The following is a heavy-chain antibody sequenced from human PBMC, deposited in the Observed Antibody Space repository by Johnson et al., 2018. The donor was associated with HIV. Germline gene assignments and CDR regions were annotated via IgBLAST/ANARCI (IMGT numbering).Heavy chain of an antibody. D-gene: IGHD1-26*01. Sequence: QLVESGGGLVQPGRSLRLSCAASGFTFDDYAMHWVRQAPGKGLEWVSGISWNSGSIGYADSVKGRFTISRDNSKNTLYLQMNSLRPEDTALYFCARDSGAPGNDAFDIWGQGTMVTIAS. CDR2: ISWNSGSI. CDR1: GFTFDDYA. J-gene: IGHJ3*02. CDR3: ARDSGAPGNDAFDI. V-gene: IGHV3-9*01.